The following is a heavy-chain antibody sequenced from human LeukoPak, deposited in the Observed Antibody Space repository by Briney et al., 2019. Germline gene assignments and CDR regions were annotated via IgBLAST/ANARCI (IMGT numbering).Heavy chain of an antibody. CDR2: IVQSGTT. Sequence: GGSLRLSCVASGLTFSTSDTSWVRQAPGKGPEWLSLIVQSGTTYYAESVEGRFTISRDNSQNTVFMQMNSLRAEDTAVYYCAKRYNTLTSYYSHCDYWGQGTLVTVSS. CDR3: AKRYNTLTSYYSHCDY. D-gene: IGHD3-9*01. J-gene: IGHJ4*02. CDR1: GLTFSTSD. V-gene: IGHV3-23*01.